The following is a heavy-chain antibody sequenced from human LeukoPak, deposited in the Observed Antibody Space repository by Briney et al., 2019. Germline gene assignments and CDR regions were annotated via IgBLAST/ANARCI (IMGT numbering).Heavy chain of an antibody. CDR3: AKGDGSTYVTHFDF. D-gene: IGHD5-18*01. J-gene: IGHJ4*02. CDR2: ISDSGVSA. Sequence: GGPLRLSCAASGFPFRSCAMHWLRQAPGGGLEWVSGISDSGVSAFYTHSVKGRFTISRDNSKNTLYLQMSRLRAEDTAVYYCAKGDGSTYVTHFDFWGQGTLVSVSS. CDR1: GFPFRSCA. V-gene: IGHV3-23*01.